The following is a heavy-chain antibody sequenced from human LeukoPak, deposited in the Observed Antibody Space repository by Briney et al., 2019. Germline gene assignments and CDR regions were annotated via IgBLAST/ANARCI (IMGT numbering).Heavy chain of an antibody. CDR1: GFTFSSYS. D-gene: IGHD3-22*01. Sequence: GGSLRLSCAASGFTFSSYSMNWVRQAPGKGLEWDSSISSSSSYIYYADSVKGRFTISRDNAKNSLYLQMNSLRAEDTAVYYCAREYYYDSSGYYFDYWGQGTLVTVSS. CDR2: ISSSSSYI. CDR3: AREYYYDSSGYYFDY. J-gene: IGHJ4*02. V-gene: IGHV3-21*01.